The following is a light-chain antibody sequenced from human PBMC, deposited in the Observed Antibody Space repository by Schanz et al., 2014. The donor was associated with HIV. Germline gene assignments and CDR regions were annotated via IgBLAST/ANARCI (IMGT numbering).Light chain of an antibody. J-gene: IGKJ4*01. CDR2: AAS. Sequence: DIDLTQSPSSLSASVGDTVTITCRSSQDIRDDLAWFQQQPGKAPKRLIYAASSFQGGVPSRFSGSGSGTDFTLTISSLQPEDFAAYYCQQADSFPPTFGGGTKVEIK. CDR3: QQADSFPPT. CDR1: QDIRDD. V-gene: IGKV1-17*01.